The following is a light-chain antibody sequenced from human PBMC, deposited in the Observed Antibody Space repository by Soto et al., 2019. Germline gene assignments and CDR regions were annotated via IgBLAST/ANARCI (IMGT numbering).Light chain of an antibody. Sequence: EIVMTQSPATLSVSPGERATLSCRASQSVSSNLAWYQQKPGQAPRLLIHGASTRPSGIPPRFSGSGSGTDFTLTISSLQSEVFAVYYCQQYNKWPLITFGQGTRLEI. V-gene: IGKV3-15*01. CDR1: QSVSSN. CDR2: GAS. J-gene: IGKJ5*01. CDR3: QQYNKWPLIT.